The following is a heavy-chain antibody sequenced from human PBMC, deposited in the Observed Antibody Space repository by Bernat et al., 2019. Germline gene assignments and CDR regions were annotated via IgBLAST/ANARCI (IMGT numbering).Heavy chain of an antibody. D-gene: IGHD1-26*01. V-gene: IGHV3-30*18. Sequence: QVQLVESGGGVVQPGRSLRLSCAASGFTFSSYGMHWVRQAPGKGLEWVAVISYDGSNKYYADSVKGRFTISRDNSKNTLYLQMNSLRAEDTAVYYCEKTRELLGGGWGVDYWGQGTLVTVSS. CDR3: EKTRELLGGGWGVDY. CDR2: ISYDGSNK. CDR1: GFTFSSYG. J-gene: IGHJ4*02.